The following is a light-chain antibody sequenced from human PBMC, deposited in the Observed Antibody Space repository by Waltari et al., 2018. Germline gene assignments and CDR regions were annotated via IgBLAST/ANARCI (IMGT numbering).Light chain of an antibody. J-gene: IGKJ4*01. V-gene: IGKV3-20*01. Sequence: LYQQNPGQLPWRLFLGASSMAPGLPHRFSGSGSGTDFTLTISRLEPDDFAVYYCQQYDGLALTFGGGTKVEI. CDR3: QQYDGLALT. CDR2: GAS.